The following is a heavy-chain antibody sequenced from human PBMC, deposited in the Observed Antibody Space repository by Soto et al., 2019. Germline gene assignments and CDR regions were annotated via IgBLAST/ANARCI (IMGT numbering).Heavy chain of an antibody. CDR2: IIPILGIA. CDR3: ARKDYDILTGYYKGAFDI. J-gene: IGHJ3*02. D-gene: IGHD3-9*01. Sequence: SVKVSCKASGGTFSSYTISWVRQAPGQGLEWMGRIIPILGIANYAQKFQGRVTITADKSTSTAYMELSSLRSEDTAVYYCARKDYDILTGYYKGAFDIWGQGTMVTVSS. CDR1: GGTFSSYT. V-gene: IGHV1-69*02.